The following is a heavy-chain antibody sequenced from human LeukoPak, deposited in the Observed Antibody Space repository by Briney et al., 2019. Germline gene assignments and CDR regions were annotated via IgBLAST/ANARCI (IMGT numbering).Heavy chain of an antibody. V-gene: IGHV4-38-2*02. CDR2: IYPSGST. Sequence: SETLSLTCTVSGYSISSGYYWGWIRQPPGKGLEWIGRIYPSGSTTYNPSLKSRVTISVDKSKNQFSLKLSSVTAADTAVYYCARDRHDYNGWSRNFDYWGQGTLVTVSS. CDR1: GYSISSGYY. D-gene: IGHD5-12*01. CDR3: ARDRHDYNGWSRNFDY. J-gene: IGHJ4*02.